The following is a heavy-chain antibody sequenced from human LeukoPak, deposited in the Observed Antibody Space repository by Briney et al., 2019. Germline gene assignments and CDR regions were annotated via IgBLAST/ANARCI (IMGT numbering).Heavy chain of an antibody. J-gene: IGHJ5*02. CDR2: IYFTGST. Sequence: PSETLSLTCTVSGVSITSFYWSWIRQPPGKGLEWIGYIYFTGSTTYSPSFKSRVTIALDTSKNQFSLQLSSVTAADTAVYYCARLNGGSWGQGFLVTVSS. D-gene: IGHD3-16*01. V-gene: IGHV4-59*08. CDR1: GVSITSFY. CDR3: ARLNGGS.